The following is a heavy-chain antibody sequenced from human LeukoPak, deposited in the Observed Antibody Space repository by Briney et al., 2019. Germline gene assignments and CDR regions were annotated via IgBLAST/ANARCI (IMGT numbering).Heavy chain of an antibody. CDR1: GYSITSSNC. V-gene: IGHV4-28*01. J-gene: IGHJ3*02. CDR2: IFYNEGA. Sequence: SETLSLTCTVSGYSITSSNCWGWIRQPPAKGLEWSGYIFYNEGAYYNTSLNSRVTMSIDASKNQSSLKLRSVTAVDTAMYYCVRNQAEASNHGAMDIWGQGTMATVSS. D-gene: IGHD6-19*01. CDR3: VRNQAEASNHGAMDI.